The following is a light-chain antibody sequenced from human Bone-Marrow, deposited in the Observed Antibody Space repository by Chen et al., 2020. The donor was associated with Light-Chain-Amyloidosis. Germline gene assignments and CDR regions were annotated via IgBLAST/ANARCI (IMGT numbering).Light chain of an antibody. Sequence: QSALTQPPPAAGSPGQSVNISCTGASRDIGGYHHVSWYRQHPGKAPELIFYEFTTRPTVVPDRFSGSKSGNTASLTVSGLQAEDESDYFCNSYAGSINFYVFGTGTKVTVL. CDR1: SRDIGGYHH. J-gene: IGLJ1*01. CDR2: EFT. CDR3: NSYAGSINFYV. V-gene: IGLV2-8*01.